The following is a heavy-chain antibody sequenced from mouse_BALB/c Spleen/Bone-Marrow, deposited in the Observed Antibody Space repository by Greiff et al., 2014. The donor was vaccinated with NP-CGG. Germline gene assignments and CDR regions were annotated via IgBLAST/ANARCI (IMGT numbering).Heavy chain of an antibody. Sequence: QVQLQQSGAELMKPGASVKISCKATGYTFSSYWIEWVKQRPGHGLEWIGEILPGSGSTNYNEKFKGKATFTADTSSNTAYMQLSSLTSEVSAVYYCAREDGLWYFDVWGAGTTVTVSS. CDR1: GYTFSSYW. J-gene: IGHJ1*01. CDR2: ILPGSGST. CDR3: AREDGLWYFDV. V-gene: IGHV1-9*01. D-gene: IGHD1-1*01.